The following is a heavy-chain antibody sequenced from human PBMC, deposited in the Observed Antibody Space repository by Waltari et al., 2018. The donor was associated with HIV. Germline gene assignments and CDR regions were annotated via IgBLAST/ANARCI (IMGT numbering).Heavy chain of an antibody. V-gene: IGHV3-33*06. CDR2: IWSEGYNK. D-gene: IGHD3-16*01. CDR3: VKERGPFNGFDI. CDR1: GFTFSSYG. Sequence: QVYLMESGGGVVQPGGSLKLSCAASGFTFSSYGMHWVRQAPGKWREWVAVIWSEGYNKFYAGSVRGRFTFSRDNSKYTLSLQMNSLRAEDTALYYCVKERGPFNGFDIWGQGTMVTVSS. J-gene: IGHJ3*02.